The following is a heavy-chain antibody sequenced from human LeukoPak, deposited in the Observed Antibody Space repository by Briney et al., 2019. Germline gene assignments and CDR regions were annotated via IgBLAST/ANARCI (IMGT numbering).Heavy chain of an antibody. CDR1: GYTFTGYY. CDR3: ARSFDSSSWTYYFDY. V-gene: IGHV1-2*02. J-gene: IGHJ4*02. D-gene: IGHD6-13*01. Sequence: ASVKASCKASGYTFTGYYMHWVRQAPGQGLEWMGWINPNSGGTNYAQKFQGRVTMTRDTSISTAYMELSRLRSDDTAVYYCARSFDSSSWTYYFDYWGQGTLVTVSS. CDR2: INPNSGGT.